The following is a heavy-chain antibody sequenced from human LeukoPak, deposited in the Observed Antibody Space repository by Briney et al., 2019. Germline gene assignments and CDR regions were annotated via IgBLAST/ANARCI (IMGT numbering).Heavy chain of an antibody. J-gene: IGHJ4*02. Sequence: SVKVSFKASGGTFSSYAISWVRQAPGQGLEWMGGIIPIFGTANYAQKFQGRVTITADESTSTACMELSSLRSEDTAVYYCAGVRRWYGGPYYFDYWGQGTLVTVSS. CDR1: GGTFSSYA. CDR2: IIPIFGTA. CDR3: AGVRRWYGGPYYFDY. D-gene: IGHD1-26*01. V-gene: IGHV1-69*13.